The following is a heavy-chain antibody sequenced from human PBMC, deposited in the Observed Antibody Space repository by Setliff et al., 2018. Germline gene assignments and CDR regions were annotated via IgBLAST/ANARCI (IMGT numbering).Heavy chain of an antibody. D-gene: IGHD3-10*01. CDR3: ARGFLRYDSGTYYTY. V-gene: IGHV4-34*01. Sequence: SETLSLTCTVSGASVRSHYWSWIRQPPGKGLEWIGDINHSGGTNYNPSLKSRVTVSIDTSKNHFSLKLSSVTAADTAVYYCARGFLRYDSGTYYTYWGQGTLVTVSS. CDR1: GASVRSHY. J-gene: IGHJ4*02. CDR2: INHSGGT.